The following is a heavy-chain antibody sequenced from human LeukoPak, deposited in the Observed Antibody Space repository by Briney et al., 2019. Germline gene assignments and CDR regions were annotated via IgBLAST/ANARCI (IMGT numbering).Heavy chain of an antibody. D-gene: IGHD6-13*01. Sequence: GGSLRLSCAASGFTFSSYWMHWVRQAPGKGLVWVSRINSDGSSTNYADSVKGRFTISRDNAKNTLYLQVKSLRAEDTAVYYCAKVMIAAAAYYYHGMDVWGQGTTVTVSS. V-gene: IGHV3-74*01. CDR2: INSDGSST. CDR3: AKVMIAAAAYYYHGMDV. CDR1: GFTFSSYW. J-gene: IGHJ6*02.